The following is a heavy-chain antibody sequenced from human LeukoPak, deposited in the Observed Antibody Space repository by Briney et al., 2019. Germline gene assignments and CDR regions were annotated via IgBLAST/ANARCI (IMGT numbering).Heavy chain of an antibody. CDR3: ASPAPAYCGGDCYSDDAFDI. D-gene: IGHD2-21*02. CDR2: INTNTGNP. CDR1: GYTFTSYA. V-gene: IGHV7-4-1*02. Sequence: ASVKVSCKASGYTFTSYAMNWVRQAPGQGLEWMGRINTNTGNPTYAQGFTGRFVFSLDTSVSTAYLQISSLKAEDTAVYYCASPAPAYCGGDCYSDDAFDIWGQGTMVTVSS. J-gene: IGHJ3*02.